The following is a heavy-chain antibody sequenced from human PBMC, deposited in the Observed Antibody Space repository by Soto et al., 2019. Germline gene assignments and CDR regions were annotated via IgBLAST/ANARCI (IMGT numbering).Heavy chain of an antibody. CDR2: ISYHGNE. J-gene: IGHJ6*02. V-gene: IGHV3-30*18. D-gene: IGHD2-2*01. CDR1: GFTFSDNG. Sequence: QVRLVGSGGGGFQPGRPLRPSGLAPGFTFSDNGWHGVGHSPGKGLGWVAVISYHGNEYYSDSVKGRFTISRDNSEKTLYLQMNSLRAEDTAVYYCAKLAVVVPATPHDYMDVWGQGTAVTVSS. CDR3: AKLAVVVPATPHDYMDV.